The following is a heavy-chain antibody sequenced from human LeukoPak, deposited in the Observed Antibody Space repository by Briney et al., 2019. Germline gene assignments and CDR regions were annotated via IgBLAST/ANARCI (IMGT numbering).Heavy chain of an antibody. CDR1: GFTFSSYS. V-gene: IGHV3-7*01. CDR2: IRQDGGAK. D-gene: IGHD5-18*01. CDR3: ARLSGSYGY. Sequence: GGSLRLSCAASGFTFSSYSMNWVRQAPGEGLEWVANIRQDGGAKNYVDSVKGRFTISRDNAKKSLYLQMNSLRAEDTAVYYCARLSGSYGYWGQGTLVTVSS. J-gene: IGHJ4*02.